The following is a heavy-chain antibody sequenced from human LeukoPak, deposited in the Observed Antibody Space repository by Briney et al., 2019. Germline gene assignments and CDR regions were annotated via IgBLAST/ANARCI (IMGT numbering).Heavy chain of an antibody. V-gene: IGHV1-8*01. D-gene: IGHD6-13*01. CDR1: GYTFTSYD. J-gene: IGHJ6*02. Sequence: ASVKVSCKASGYTFTSYDNNWVRQATGQGLEWMGWTNPNSGNTGYAQKFQGRVTMTRNTSISTAYMELSSLRSEDTAVYYCAREETHSSSWTYYYYGMDVWGQGTTVTVSS. CDR2: TNPNSGNT. CDR3: AREETHSSSWTYYYYGMDV.